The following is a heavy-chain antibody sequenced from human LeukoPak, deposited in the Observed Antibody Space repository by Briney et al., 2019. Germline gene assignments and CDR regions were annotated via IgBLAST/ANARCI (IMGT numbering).Heavy chain of an antibody. CDR1: GFTFTHYG. Sequence: PGGTLRLSCAASGFTFTHYGMNWVRQAPGKGLEWISYITTSGTTLDYADSVKGRFTISRDNAKNSLYLQMNSLRAEDTAVYYCARPYSSGWDNWFDPWGQGTLVTVSS. CDR3: ARPYSSGWDNWFDP. CDR2: ITTSGTTL. J-gene: IGHJ5*02. V-gene: IGHV3-48*04. D-gene: IGHD6-19*01.